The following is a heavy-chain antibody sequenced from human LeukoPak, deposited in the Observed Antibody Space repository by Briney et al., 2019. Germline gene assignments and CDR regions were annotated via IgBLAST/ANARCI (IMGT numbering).Heavy chain of an antibody. D-gene: IGHD3-10*02. CDR3: AKELDTMFFDY. CDR1: GFNFHRYT. Sequence: PGGSLRLSCATSGFNFHRYTIHWFRQAPGKGLEWVSLAGWAGGTTYYSDSVRGRFTISRDSGRNSVYLQMNSLTTDDTAFYFCAKELDTMFFDYWGQGALVTVSS. J-gene: IGHJ4*02. V-gene: IGHV3-43*01. CDR2: AGWAGGTT.